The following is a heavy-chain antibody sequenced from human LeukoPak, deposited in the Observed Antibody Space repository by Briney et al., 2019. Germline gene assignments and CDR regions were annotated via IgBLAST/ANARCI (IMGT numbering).Heavy chain of an antibody. J-gene: IGHJ4*02. Sequence: KPGRSLRLSCAATGFTFSSYGMHWVRQAPGKGLEWVSIIYSGGTTYYADSVKGRFTISRDSSKNTLYLQMNSLRADDTAVYYCARKTPTNGAFDYWGQGTLVTVSS. D-gene: IGHD7-27*01. CDR2: IYSGGTT. CDR1: GFTFSSYG. V-gene: IGHV3-53*01. CDR3: ARKTPTNGAFDY.